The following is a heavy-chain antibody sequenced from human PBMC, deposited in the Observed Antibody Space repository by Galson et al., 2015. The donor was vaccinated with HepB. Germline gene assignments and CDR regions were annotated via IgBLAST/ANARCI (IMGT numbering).Heavy chain of an antibody. Sequence: SLRLSCAASGFTFNTYNINWVRQAPGKGLEWVASISRDTNYIYYADSVKGRFTISRDNAKDSLYLQMNSLRAEDTAVYYCARDRRGYRGYDYYYYNGMDVWGQGTTVTVSS. V-gene: IGHV3-21*01. J-gene: IGHJ6*02. D-gene: IGHD5-12*01. CDR3: ARDRRGYRGYDYYYYNGMDV. CDR1: GFTFNTYN. CDR2: ISRDTNYI.